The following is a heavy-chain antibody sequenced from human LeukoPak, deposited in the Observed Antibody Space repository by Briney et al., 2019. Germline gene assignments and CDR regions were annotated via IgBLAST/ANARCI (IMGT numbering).Heavy chain of an antibody. J-gene: IGHJ4*02. CDR1: GVTLSSYA. D-gene: IGHD2-2*01. Sequence: GGSLRLSCAASGVTLSSYAVSWVRPAPGKGLEWGSAIRGSGGSTYYADSVKGRYTISRDNSQNTLYLQMNSLRAEDTAVYYGAKGVVVAPDVTPFDYWGQGTLVTVSS. CDR3: AKGVVVAPDVTPFDY. CDR2: IRGSGGST. V-gene: IGHV3-23*01.